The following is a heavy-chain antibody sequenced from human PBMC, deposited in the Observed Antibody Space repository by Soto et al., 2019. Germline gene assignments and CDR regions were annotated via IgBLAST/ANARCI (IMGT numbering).Heavy chain of an antibody. J-gene: IGHJ4*01. CDR2: IHYSGSL. CDR3: AKVLRGWTLDY. Sequence: SXTLSLTCYVSCESIGDSYWSWIRQTSGGGLEWMGYIHYSGSLNYSPSLKSRITMSIDTSKNQISLELKSVTPADTAVYYCAKVLRGWTLDYWGQGALVTVSS. CDR1: CESIGDSY. D-gene: IGHD6-19*01. V-gene: IGHV4-59*12.